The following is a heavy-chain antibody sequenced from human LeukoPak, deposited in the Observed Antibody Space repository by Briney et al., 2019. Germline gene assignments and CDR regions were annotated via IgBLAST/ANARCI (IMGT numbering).Heavy chain of an antibody. Sequence: AASVEVSFKASGYTFTHYFMHWVRQAPGQGLEWMGIINPSDGSASYAQTFQGRVTMTRDTSTSTVYMELSSLRSEDTAVYSCARVFDYGTYHDAFDIWGQGTMVTVSS. V-gene: IGHV1-46*01. CDR1: GYTFTHYF. CDR3: ARVFDYGTYHDAFDI. J-gene: IGHJ3*02. CDR2: INPSDGSA. D-gene: IGHD4-17*01.